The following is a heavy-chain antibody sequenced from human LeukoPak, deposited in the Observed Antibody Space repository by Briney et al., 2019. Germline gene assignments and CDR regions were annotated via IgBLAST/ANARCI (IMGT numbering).Heavy chain of an antibody. CDR2: IWYDGSNK. V-gene: IGHV3-33*01. CDR3: AREVYYYDSSGYYNLDY. D-gene: IGHD3-22*01. CDR1: GFTFSSYG. J-gene: IGHJ4*02. Sequence: GGSLRLSCAASGFTFSSYGMHWVRQAPGKGLEWVAVIWYDGSNKYYADSVKGRFTIFRDNSKNTLYLQMNSLRAEDTAVYYCAREVYYYDSSGYYNLDYWGQGTLVTVSS.